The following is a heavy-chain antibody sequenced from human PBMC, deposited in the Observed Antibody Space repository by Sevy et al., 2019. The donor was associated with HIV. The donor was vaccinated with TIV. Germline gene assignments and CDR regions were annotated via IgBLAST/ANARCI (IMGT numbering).Heavy chain of an antibody. Sequence: SETLSLTCTVSRGSVRSGAYYWSWVRQPPGKGLESIGYIYYSGNTNYNPSLKSRATLSVDRSKNQFSLKLNSMTAADTAVYYCARVVVTSGNEYYYGMDVWGQGTTVTVSS. CDR1: RGSVRSGAYY. CDR3: ARVVVTSGNEYYYGMDV. J-gene: IGHJ6*02. CDR2: IYYSGNT. D-gene: IGHD2-21*02. V-gene: IGHV4-61*08.